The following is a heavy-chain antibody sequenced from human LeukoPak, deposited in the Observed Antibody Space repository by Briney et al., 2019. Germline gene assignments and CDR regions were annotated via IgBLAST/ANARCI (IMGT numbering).Heavy chain of an antibody. V-gene: IGHV3-7*01. J-gene: IGHJ4*02. CDR2: INQDGSQK. Sequence: GGSLRLSCAASGFTFSSYWMHWVRQAPGKGLEWVANINQDGSQKYYVDSVKGRFTISRDNAKNSLYLQMDSLRAEDTAVYYCARALAAAGSYWGQGTLVTVSS. CDR1: GFTFSSYW. CDR3: ARALAAAGSY. D-gene: IGHD6-25*01.